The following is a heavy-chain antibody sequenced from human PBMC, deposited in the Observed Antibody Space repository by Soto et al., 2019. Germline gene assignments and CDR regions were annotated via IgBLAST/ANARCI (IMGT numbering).Heavy chain of an antibody. J-gene: IGHJ5*01. Sequence: PSETLSLTCSVSGGSITADNWCTSVRQFPGKGLEWIGDIFPRGAANYNPSLESRVAISIDSSNNQFSLELTSVTAADTAIYYCASLLLYCSSRSWLYPSWFDPWGEGTLVTVS. D-gene: IGHD2-2*02. CDR2: IFPRGAA. CDR3: ASLLLYCSSRSWLYPSWFDP. CDR1: GGSITADNW. V-gene: IGHV4-4*02.